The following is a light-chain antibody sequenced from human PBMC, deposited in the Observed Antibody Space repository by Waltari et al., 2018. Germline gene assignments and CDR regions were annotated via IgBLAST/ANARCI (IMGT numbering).Light chain of an antibody. CDR3: CSFTSSSTWV. CDR1: ATDIGGYNY. CDR2: DVS. J-gene: IGLJ3*02. Sequence: QSALTQPASVSGSPGQSITISYTGTATDIGGYNYVSWYQQHPGKAPKLVIFDVSSRPSGISYRFSASKFGNTASLTISGLQPDDEADYYCCSFTSSSTWVFGGGTKLTVL. V-gene: IGLV2-14*03.